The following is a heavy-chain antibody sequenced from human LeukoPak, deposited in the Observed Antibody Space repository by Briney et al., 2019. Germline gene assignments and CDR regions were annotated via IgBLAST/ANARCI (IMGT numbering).Heavy chain of an antibody. J-gene: IGHJ5*02. V-gene: IGHV1-69*05. CDR1: GGTFSSYA. D-gene: IGHD3-3*01. CDR3: ARDHYYDFVNWFDP. Sequence: ASVKVSCKASGGTFSSYAISWVRQAPGQGLEWMGGIIPIFGTANYAQKFQGRVTITTDESTSTAYMELSSLRSEDTAVYYCARDHYYDFVNWFDPWGQGTLVTVSS. CDR2: IIPIFGTA.